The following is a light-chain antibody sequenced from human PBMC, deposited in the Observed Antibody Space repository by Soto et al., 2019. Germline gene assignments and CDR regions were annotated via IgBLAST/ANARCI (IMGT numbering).Light chain of an antibody. CDR1: QSISSW. J-gene: IGKJ5*01. CDR2: KAS. Sequence: DIHLTQSPAFLSASVGDRCTITCRPSQSISSWLAWYQQKPGKAPKLLIYKASSLESGVPSRFSGSGSGTDFSLTISSLQPEDFATYYCQQSYSTPITFGQGTRLEI. CDR3: QQSYSTPIT. V-gene: IGKV1-5*03.